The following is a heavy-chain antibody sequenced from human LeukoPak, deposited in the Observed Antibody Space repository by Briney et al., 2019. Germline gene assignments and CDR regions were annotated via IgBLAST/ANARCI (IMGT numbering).Heavy chain of an antibody. CDR2: IYHSGST. CDR3: ARAGKHYDSSGYYYPGAFDI. V-gene: IGHV4-30-2*01. Sequence: PSETLSLTCAVSGGSISSGGYSWSWIRQPPGKGLEWIGYIYHSGSTYYNPPLKSRVTILVDRSKNQFSLKLSSVTAADTAVYYCARAGKHYDSSGYYYPGAFDIWGQGTMVTVSS. CDR1: GGSISSGGYS. J-gene: IGHJ3*02. D-gene: IGHD3-22*01.